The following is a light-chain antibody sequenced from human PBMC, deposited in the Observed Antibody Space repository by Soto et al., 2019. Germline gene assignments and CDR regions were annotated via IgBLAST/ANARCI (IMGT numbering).Light chain of an antibody. J-gene: IGKJ4*01. CDR3: QQYDNLSVT. V-gene: IGKV1-33*01. CDR2: DAS. CDR1: EDIKNF. Sequence: DVQMTQSPASLAASIGDKVTITCQASEDIKNFLNWYQHKPGKAPKLLIYDASSVDAGVSTRFSGSGLGTEFSLTISSRQPDDGATYYCQQYDNLSVTFGGGTKVEIK.